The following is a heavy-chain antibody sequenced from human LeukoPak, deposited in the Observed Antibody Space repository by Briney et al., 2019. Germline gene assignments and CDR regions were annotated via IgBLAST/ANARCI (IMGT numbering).Heavy chain of an antibody. D-gene: IGHD1-14*01. CDR1: GGSISSYY. CDR2: IYTSGST. Sequence: SETLSLTCAVSGGSISSYYWNWVRQPAGKGLEWIGRIYTSGSTNYNPSLKSRVTMSVDTSKNQFSLKLSSVTAADTAVYYCARGPGHTSGLGLFDYWGQGTLVTVSS. V-gene: IGHV4-4*07. CDR3: ARGPGHTSGLGLFDY. J-gene: IGHJ4*02.